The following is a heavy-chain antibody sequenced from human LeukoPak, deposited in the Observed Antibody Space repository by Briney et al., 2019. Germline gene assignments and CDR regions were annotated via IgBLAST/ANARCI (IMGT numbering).Heavy chain of an antibody. CDR1: GFTFSSYG. Sequence: GGSLRLSCAASGFTFSSYGMHWVRQAPAKGREGLPFIRYDGSNKYYADSVKGRFTISRDNSKNTLYLQMNSLRAEDTAVYYCAKDPSFRPGYFDYWGQGTLVTVSS. CDR2: IRYDGSNK. V-gene: IGHV3-30*02. J-gene: IGHJ4*02. CDR3: AKDPSFRPGYFDY.